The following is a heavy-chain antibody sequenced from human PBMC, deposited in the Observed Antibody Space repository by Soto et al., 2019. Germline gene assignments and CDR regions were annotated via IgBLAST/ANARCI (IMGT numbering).Heavy chain of an antibody. J-gene: IGHJ4*02. CDR3: ASENTMIRGVINPLDY. CDR2: TFYRSGWTF. D-gene: IGHD3-10*01. Sequence: SQTLSLTCGISGDSVSSNNAAWNWIRQSPSRGLEWLGRTFYRSGWTFDYAVSVKSRLTINPDTSKNQFSLQLKSVTADDTAVYYCASENTMIRGVINPLDYWAQGTLVTVSS. CDR1: GDSVSSNNAA. V-gene: IGHV6-1*01.